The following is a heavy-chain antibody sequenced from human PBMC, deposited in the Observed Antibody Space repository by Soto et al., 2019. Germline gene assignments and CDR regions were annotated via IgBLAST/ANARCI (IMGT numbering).Heavy chain of an antibody. D-gene: IGHD3-10*01. CDR1: GYTFTSYG. J-gene: IGHJ6*02. Sequence: ASVKVSCKASGYTFTSYGISWVRQAPGQGLERMGWISAYNGNTNYAQKFQGRVTMTTDASTSTAYMELRSPRSDDTAVYYCARDRLGRGVYYYYYGMDVWGQGTTVTVSS. CDR3: ARDRLGRGVYYYYYGMDV. CDR2: ISAYNGNT. V-gene: IGHV1-18*01.